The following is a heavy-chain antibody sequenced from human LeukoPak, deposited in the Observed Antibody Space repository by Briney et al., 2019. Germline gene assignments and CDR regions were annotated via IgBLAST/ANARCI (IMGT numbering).Heavy chain of an antibody. CDR3: ARENSGSYREFDY. D-gene: IGHD1-26*01. J-gene: IGHJ4*02. Sequence: PETLSLTCTVSVGSISSYYWSWIRQPAGKGLEWIGRIYTSGSTNYNASLKSRVSMSVDTSKNQSSLKLSSVTAADTAVFYCARENSGSYREFDYWGQGTLVTVSS. CDR1: VGSISSYY. CDR2: IYTSGST. V-gene: IGHV4-4*07.